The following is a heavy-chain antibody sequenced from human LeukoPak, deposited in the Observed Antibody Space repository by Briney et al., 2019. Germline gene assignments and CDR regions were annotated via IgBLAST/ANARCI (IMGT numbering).Heavy chain of an antibody. CDR2: IKHDGSEK. J-gene: IGHJ4*02. CDR3: ARDQTPFV. Sequence: GGSLRLSCAASGFTFSNYWMTWVRQAPGKGLERVAQIKHDGSEKYYVDSVKGRFTISRDNAKNSLYLQMNSLRADDTAVYFCARDQTPFVWGQGILVTVS. CDR1: GFTFSNYW. V-gene: IGHV3-7*01.